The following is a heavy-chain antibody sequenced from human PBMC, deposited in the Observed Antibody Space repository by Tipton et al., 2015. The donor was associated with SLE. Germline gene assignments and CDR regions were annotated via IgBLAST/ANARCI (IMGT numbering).Heavy chain of an antibody. CDR3: ARSAGYGSSWAHFDY. CDR2: IYYSGST. V-gene: IGHV4-59*11. J-gene: IGHJ4*02. Sequence: TLSLTCAVSGGSFSSHYWSWFRKPPGKGLAGIGDIYYSGSTNYNPSLKSRVTTSVDTSKNQFSLKLNSVTAADTAVYYCARSAGYGSSWAHFDYWGQGTLVTVSS. CDR1: GGSFSSHY. D-gene: IGHD6-13*01.